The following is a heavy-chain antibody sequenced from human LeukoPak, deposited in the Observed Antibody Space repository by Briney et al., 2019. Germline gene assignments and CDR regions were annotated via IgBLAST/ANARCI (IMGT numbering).Heavy chain of an antibody. D-gene: IGHD2-15*01. CDR3: ARGRRLAVVVVAARKYYFDY. V-gene: IGHV4-34*01. Sequence: SETLSLTCAVYGGSFSGYYWSWIRQPPGKGLEWIGEINHSGSTNYNPSLKSRVTISVDTSKNQFSLKLSSVTAADTAVYYCARGRRLAVVVVAARKYYFDYWGQGTLVTVSS. J-gene: IGHJ4*02. CDR1: GGSFSGYY. CDR2: INHSGST.